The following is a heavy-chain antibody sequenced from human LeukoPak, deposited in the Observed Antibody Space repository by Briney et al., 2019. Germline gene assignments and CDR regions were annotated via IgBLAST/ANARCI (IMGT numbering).Heavy chain of an antibody. V-gene: IGHV1-69*13. CDR3: ARGVLGRRGDAFDI. CDR2: IIPIFGTA. J-gene: IGHJ3*02. D-gene: IGHD1-1*01. Sequence: SVKVSCKASGGTFSSYAISWVRQAPGQGLEWMGEIIPIFGTANYAQKFQGRVTITADESTSTAYMELSSLRSEDTAVYYCARGVLGRRGDAFDIWGQGTMVTVSS. CDR1: GGTFSSYA.